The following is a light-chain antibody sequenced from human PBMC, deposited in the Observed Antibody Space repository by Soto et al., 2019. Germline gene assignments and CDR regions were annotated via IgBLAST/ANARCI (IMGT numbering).Light chain of an antibody. Sequence: QSALTQPASVSGSPGQSITISCTGTSSDVGGYNYVSWYQQHPGKAPKLMIYDVSNRPSGVSNRFSGSKSGNTASLTISGPQAGEEADYYCSSYTSSSSLLVFGGGTKLTVL. J-gene: IGLJ2*01. V-gene: IGLV2-14*01. CDR2: DVS. CDR3: SSYTSSSSLLV. CDR1: SSDVGGYNY.